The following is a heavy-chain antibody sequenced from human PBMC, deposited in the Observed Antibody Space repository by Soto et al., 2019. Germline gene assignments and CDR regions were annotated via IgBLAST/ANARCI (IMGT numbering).Heavy chain of an antibody. CDR2: ISRSGTT. CDR1: GGYFNDNY. V-gene: IGHV4-34*01. J-gene: IGHJ5*02. CDR3: ATSLWFGTQFEL. Sequence: QVQLQQWGAGLLKPSETLSLSCAVYGGYFNDNYYTWFRQPPGKGLEWIGEISRSGTTKYIPSLKGRASISLDTSKTQCDLKVSSVTAADTAVYYCATSLWFGTQFELWGQGALVTVSS. D-gene: IGHD3-10*01.